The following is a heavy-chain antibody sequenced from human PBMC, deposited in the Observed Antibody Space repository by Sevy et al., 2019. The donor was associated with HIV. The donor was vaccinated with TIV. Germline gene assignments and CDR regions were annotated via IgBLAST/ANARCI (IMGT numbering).Heavy chain of an antibody. CDR1: GDSISSSSYY. Sequence: SETLSLTCTVSGDSISSSSYYWGWIRQPPGKGLEWIGSVYYTGISFYTPSLKSRVTISVDTSKNQFSLKLTSVTAADTAVYYCARRRSGSSSGRWFDPWAQGALVTVSS. CDR3: ARRRSGSSSGRWFDP. CDR2: VYYTGIS. J-gene: IGHJ5*02. D-gene: IGHD6-6*01. V-gene: IGHV4-39*01.